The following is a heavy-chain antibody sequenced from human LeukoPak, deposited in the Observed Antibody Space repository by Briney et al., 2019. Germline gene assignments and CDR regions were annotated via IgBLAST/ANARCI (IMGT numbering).Heavy chain of an antibody. Sequence: GGSLRLSCAASGFTVSSNYMSWVRQAPGKGLEWVSVIYSGGSTYYADSVKGRFTISRDNSKNTLYLQMTSLRAEDTAVYYCARVPTTVTTVYFDYWGQGTLVTVSS. J-gene: IGHJ4*02. CDR1: GFTVSSNY. CDR3: ARVPTTVTTVYFDY. V-gene: IGHV3-53*01. D-gene: IGHD4-17*01. CDR2: IYSGGST.